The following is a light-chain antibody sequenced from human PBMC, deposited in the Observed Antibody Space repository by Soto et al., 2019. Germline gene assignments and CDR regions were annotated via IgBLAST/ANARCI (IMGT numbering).Light chain of an antibody. CDR3: SSYAGINNFG. V-gene: IGLV2-8*01. CDR1: SSDVGGYNY. Sequence: QSVLTQPPSASGSPGQSVTISCTGTSSDVGGYNYVSWYQQHPGKAPKLMIYEVSKRPSGVPDRFSGSKSGNTASLTVSGLQAEDFADYYCSSYAGINNFGFGTGTKVTVL. CDR2: EVS. J-gene: IGLJ1*01.